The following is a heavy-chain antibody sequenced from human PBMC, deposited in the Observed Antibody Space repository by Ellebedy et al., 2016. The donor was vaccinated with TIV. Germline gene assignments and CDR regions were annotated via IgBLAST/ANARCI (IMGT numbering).Heavy chain of an antibody. CDR1: GFTFSDYY. J-gene: IGHJ3*02. CDR2: ISFSGSTM. CDR3: ARSCLGCSDAFDI. D-gene: IGHD5/OR15-5a*01. Sequence: GGSLRLSXAASGFTFSDYYMNWIRQAPGKGLEWVSYISFSGSTMYYADAAKSRFTISRDNAKNSLYLQMNSLRAEDTAVYYCARSCLGCSDAFDIWGQGTMVTVSS. V-gene: IGHV3-11*01.